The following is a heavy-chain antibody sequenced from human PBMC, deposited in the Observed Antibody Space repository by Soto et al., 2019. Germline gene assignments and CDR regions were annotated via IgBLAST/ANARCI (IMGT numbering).Heavy chain of an antibody. D-gene: IGHD6-19*01. J-gene: IGHJ6*02. CDR3: TRPTVADNYYYYYGMDV. CDR1: GFTFSSYA. CDR2: IRSKANSYAT. V-gene: IGHV3-73*01. Sequence: GGSLRLSCAASGFTFSSYAMSWVRQAPGKGLEWVGRIRSKANSYATAYAASVKGRFTISRDDSKNTAYLQMNSLKTEDTAVYYCTRPTVADNYYYYYGMDVWGQGTTVTVSS.